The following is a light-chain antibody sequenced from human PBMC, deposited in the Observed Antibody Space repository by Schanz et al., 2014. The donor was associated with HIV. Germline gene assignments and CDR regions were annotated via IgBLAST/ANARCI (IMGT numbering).Light chain of an antibody. V-gene: IGLV1-40*01. J-gene: IGLJ3*02. CDR3: QSYDSSLSSVV. CDR1: SSNIGAGYD. Sequence: QSVLTQPPSVSGAPGQRVTISCTGSSSNIGAGYDVHWYQQLPGTAPKLLIYGNSNRPSGVPDRFSGSKSGTSASLAITGLQADDEDHYYCQSYDSSLSSVVFGGGTKLTVL. CDR2: GNS.